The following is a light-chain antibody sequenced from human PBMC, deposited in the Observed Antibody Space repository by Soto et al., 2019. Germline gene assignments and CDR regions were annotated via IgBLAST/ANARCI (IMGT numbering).Light chain of an antibody. CDR1: QSVLYSSNNKNY. CDR3: QQYYSTPYT. V-gene: IGKV4-1*01. J-gene: IGKJ2*01. Sequence: DIVMSQSPDSLAVSLGERATINCKSSQSVLYSSNNKNYLAWYQQKPGQPPKLLIHWASIRESGVPDRFSGSGSGTDFTLTISSQQAEDVAVYYCQQYYSTPYTFGQGTKLEIK. CDR2: WAS.